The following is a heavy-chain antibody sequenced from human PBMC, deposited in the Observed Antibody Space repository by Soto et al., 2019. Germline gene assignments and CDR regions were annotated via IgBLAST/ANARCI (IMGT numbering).Heavy chain of an antibody. Sequence: PSATLSLTCAVYGGSFSGYYWSWIRQPPGKGLEWIGEINHSGSTNYNPSLKSRVTISVDTSKNQFSLKLSSVTAADTAVYYCARGNKGQQLVARPAYFDYWGQGTLVTAPQ. CDR3: ARGNKGQQLVARPAYFDY. J-gene: IGHJ4*02. D-gene: IGHD6-13*01. V-gene: IGHV4-34*01. CDR1: GGSFSGYY. CDR2: INHSGST.